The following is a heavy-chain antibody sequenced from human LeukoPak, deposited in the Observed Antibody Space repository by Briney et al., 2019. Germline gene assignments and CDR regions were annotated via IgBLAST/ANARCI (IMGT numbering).Heavy chain of an antibody. CDR1: CGFISSYN. J-gene: IGHJ4*02. V-gene: IGHV4-59*08. CDR3: ARHVGNYDVDY. CDR2: TYHRGST. D-gene: IGHD4-11*01. Sequence: PSETLSLTCTASCGFISSYNGSWIRQPPGKGLEWIGYTYHRGSTNCNPSLKSRVTMSVDTSKNQFSLKLTSVTAAETAVYYCARHVGNYDVDYWGQGTLVTVSS.